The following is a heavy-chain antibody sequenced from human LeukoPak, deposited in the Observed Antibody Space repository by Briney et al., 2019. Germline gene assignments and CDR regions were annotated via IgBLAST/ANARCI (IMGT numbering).Heavy chain of an antibody. CDR3: VREAYDDFWSGSWRYYYYMDV. Sequence: GGSLRLSCAASGFTFSHAWMSWVRQAPGKGLEWVANIKKDGSEKFYVDSVKGRFTISRDNAKNSLYLQMSSLRAEDTAVYYCVREAYDDFWSGSWRYYYYMDVWGKGITVTVSS. CDR2: IKKDGSEK. D-gene: IGHD3-3*01. J-gene: IGHJ6*03. CDR1: GFTFSHAW. V-gene: IGHV3-7*01.